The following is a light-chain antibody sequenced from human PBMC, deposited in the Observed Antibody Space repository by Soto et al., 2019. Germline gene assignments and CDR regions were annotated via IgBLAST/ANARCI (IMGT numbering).Light chain of an antibody. CDR2: DVS. CDR3: MQRTHVPIT. V-gene: IGKV2D-29*01. CDR1: QSLLYSDGKTY. J-gene: IGKJ5*01. Sequence: DVVVTQTPLSLSVTPGQPASMSCKSSQSLLYSDGKTYLYWYLQRPGQPPQLLIYDVSNRFSGVPDRFSGSGSGSDFTLKIGRVEAEDVGVYYCMQRTHVPITFGQGTRLEIK.